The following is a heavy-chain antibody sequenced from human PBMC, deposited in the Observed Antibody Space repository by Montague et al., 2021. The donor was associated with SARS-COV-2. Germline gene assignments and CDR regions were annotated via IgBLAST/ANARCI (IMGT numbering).Heavy chain of an antibody. D-gene: IGHD2-15*01. V-gene: IGHV4-59*01. Sequence: SETLSLTCTVSGLSISSSYWSWIRQAPGKGLEWIGYIYDSASTNYNPSLQSRVTISVDTSKNQFSLKLSSLTTADTAVYYCARDGNRWSALRYWGQGTLVTVSS. CDR1: GLSISSSY. J-gene: IGHJ4*02. CDR3: ARDGNRWSALRY. CDR2: IYDSAST.